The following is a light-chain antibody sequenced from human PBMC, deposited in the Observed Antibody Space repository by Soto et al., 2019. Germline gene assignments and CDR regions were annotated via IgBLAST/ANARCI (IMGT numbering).Light chain of an antibody. J-gene: IGKJ2*01. V-gene: IGKV1-5*01. Sequence: DIQMTQSPSTLSASVGDRVTITCRASQSISSWLAWYQQKPGKATKLLIYDSSSLESGGPSRFSGSGSGTEFTLTISSLQPDDFATYYCQQYNIYPYTLGQVTKLEIK. CDR2: DSS. CDR3: QQYNIYPYT. CDR1: QSISSW.